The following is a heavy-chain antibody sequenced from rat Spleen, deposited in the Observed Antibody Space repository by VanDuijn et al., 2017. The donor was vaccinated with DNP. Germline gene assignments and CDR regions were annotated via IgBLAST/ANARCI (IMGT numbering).Heavy chain of an antibody. J-gene: IGHJ4*01. CDR3: ARYDSSYYYAMDA. Sequence: EVQLQQSGPGLVKPSQSLSLTCSVTGYSITSNYWGWIRKFPGNKMEWIGHISYSGTTSYHPSLKSRISITRDTSKNQFFLQLNSVTTEDTATYYCARYDSSYYYAMDAWGQGTSVTVSS. V-gene: IGHV3-1*01. CDR2: ISYSGTT. CDR1: GYSITSNY. D-gene: IGHD1-2*01.